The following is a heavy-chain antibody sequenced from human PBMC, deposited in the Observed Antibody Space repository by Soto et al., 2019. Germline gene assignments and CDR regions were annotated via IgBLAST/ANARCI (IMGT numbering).Heavy chain of an antibody. V-gene: IGHV1-58*02. J-gene: IGHJ4*02. Sequence: QMQLVQSGPEVKKPGTSVKVSCKASGFTFTNSAMQWVRQARGQRLEWIGWIVVGSGNTNYAQKFQGRATITRDMSTSTAYMELSSLRSDDTAVYYCAAENYYYSRKPFDYWGQGTLVTVSS. CDR1: GFTFTNSA. CDR2: IVVGSGNT. CDR3: AAENYYYSRKPFDY. D-gene: IGHD3-22*01.